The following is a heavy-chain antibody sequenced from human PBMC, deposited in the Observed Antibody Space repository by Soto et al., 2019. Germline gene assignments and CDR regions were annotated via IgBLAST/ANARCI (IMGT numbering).Heavy chain of an antibody. Sequence: EVQLLESGGGLVQPGGSLRLSCAASGLTFSAYSMSWVRQAPGKGLEWVSGISGLGGSTYYADSVKGRFTVSRDISRNTLFLPINSLRAEDTAVYHCAKSTGKPGETYVFDHWGQGTLLTVSS. D-gene: IGHD3-10*01. CDR1: GLTFSAYS. CDR3: AKSTGKPGETYVFDH. J-gene: IGHJ4*02. CDR2: ISGLGGST. V-gene: IGHV3-23*01.